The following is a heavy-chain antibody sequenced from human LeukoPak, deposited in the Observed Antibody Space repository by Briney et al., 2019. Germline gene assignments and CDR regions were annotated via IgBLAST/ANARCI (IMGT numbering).Heavy chain of an antibody. D-gene: IGHD6-19*01. J-gene: IGHJ4*02. CDR2: IYYSGST. Sequence: PSETLSLTCTVSGGSISSGGYYWSWIRQHPGKGLEWIGYIYYSGSTYYNPSLKSRVTISVGTSKNQFSLKLSSVTAADTAVYYCARSPVRAVAPLDYWGQGTLVTVSS. CDR3: ARSPVRAVAPLDY. V-gene: IGHV4-31*03. CDR1: GGSISSGGYY.